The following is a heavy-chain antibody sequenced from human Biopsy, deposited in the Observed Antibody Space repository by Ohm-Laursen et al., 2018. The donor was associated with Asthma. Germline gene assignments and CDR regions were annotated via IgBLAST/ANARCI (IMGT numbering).Heavy chain of an antibody. CDR2: IDAGNGNT. Sequence: GTSVKVSCKASGDSLGSFINYAISWVRQAPRQGLEWMGWIDAGNGNTKYSQKFQGRVTITRDTSASTAYMDLSSLRSEDTAVYYCARTYYDVFAGQVNDAFAMWGQGTMVTVSS. CDR1: GDSLGSFINYA. CDR3: ARTYYDVFAGQVNDAFAM. D-gene: IGHD3-9*01. V-gene: IGHV1-3*01. J-gene: IGHJ3*02.